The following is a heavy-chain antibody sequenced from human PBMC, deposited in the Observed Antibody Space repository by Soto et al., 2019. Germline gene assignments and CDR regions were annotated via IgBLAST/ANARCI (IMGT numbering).Heavy chain of an antibody. CDR2: VSGGSGVT. D-gene: IGHD1-1*01. CDR3: AKWNGYGDY. Sequence: EVQLLESGGGLVQPGGSLRLSCAVSGFSFSTYGVTWVRQAPGQGLEWVSGVSGGSGVTHYADSVKGRFTITEDNSKNTVYLHMNSLRVEDTAFYYCAKWNGYGDYWGQGTLVTVSS. J-gene: IGHJ4*02. CDR1: GFSFSTYG. V-gene: IGHV3-23*01.